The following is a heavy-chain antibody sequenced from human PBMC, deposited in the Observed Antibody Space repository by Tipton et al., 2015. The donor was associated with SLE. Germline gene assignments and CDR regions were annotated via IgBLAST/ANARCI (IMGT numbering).Heavy chain of an antibody. CDR3: ARRIAAAGTAYNWFDP. J-gene: IGHJ5*02. CDR1: GGSFSGYY. D-gene: IGHD6-13*01. V-gene: IGHV4-34*01. Sequence: GLVKPSETLSLTCAVYGGSFSGYYWSWIRQPPGKGLEWIGSIYHSGSTYYNPSLKSRVTISVDTSKNQFSLKLSSVTAADTAVYYCARRIAAAGTAYNWFDPWGQGTLVTVSS. CDR2: IYHSGST.